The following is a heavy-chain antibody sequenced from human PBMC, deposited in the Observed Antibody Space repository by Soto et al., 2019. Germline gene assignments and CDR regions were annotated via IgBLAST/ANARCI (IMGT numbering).Heavy chain of an antibody. V-gene: IGHV1-18*01. Sequence: QVQLVQSGAEVKKPGASVKVSCKAFGYTFTSYGITWVRQAPGQRLEWMGWTNAYNDNINLAQKVQGRVTLTTDTSTNTAYMELRSLRSDDTAVYYCAREPRAILGVATDLGVWGQGTTVTVSS. CDR3: AREPRAILGVATDLGV. D-gene: IGHD3-3*01. J-gene: IGHJ6*02. CDR2: TNAYNDNI. CDR1: GYTFTSYG.